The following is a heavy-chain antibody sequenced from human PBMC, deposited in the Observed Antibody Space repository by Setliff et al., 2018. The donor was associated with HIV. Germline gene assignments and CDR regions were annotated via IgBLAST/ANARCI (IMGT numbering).Heavy chain of an antibody. D-gene: IGHD1-26*01. CDR3: ARDVSGSYHLDAFDI. V-gene: IGHV1-18*01. J-gene: IGHJ3*02. Sequence: ASVKVSCKASGHTLTSYGISWVRRAPGQGLEWMGWISVYNDDTSYAQKFQGRVTMTTDTSTGTAYMELRSLRSDDTAMYYCARDVSGSYHLDAFDIWGQGTMVTVSS. CDR2: ISVYNDDT. CDR1: GHTLTSYG.